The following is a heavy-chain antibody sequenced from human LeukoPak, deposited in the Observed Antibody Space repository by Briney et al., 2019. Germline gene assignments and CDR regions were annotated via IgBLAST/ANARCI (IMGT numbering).Heavy chain of an antibody. Sequence: GGSLRLSCAASGFTFSNACMSWVRQAPGKGLEWVGRIKSKTDGGNTDYAARVKGIFTSLRDDSKNSLYLQMNSMKTEDAAVYYCTTGGMTYYYDSSGYYYADYWGRGTLVSVS. CDR2: IKSKTDGGNT. D-gene: IGHD3-22*01. V-gene: IGHV3-15*01. CDR3: TTGGMTYYYDSSGYYYADY. J-gene: IGHJ4*02. CDR1: GFTFSNAC.